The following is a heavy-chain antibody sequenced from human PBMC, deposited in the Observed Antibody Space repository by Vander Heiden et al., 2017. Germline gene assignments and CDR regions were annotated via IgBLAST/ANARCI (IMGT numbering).Heavy chain of an antibody. CDR1: GCSISSYY. D-gene: IGHD1-1*01. CDR3: ARGIGAGRDYFDS. CDR2: IHISGTT. Sequence: QVQLQESGPGLVKPSETLSLTCTVPGCSISSYYWSWIRQPAGKGLEWIGRIHISGTTTYNPSLKSRVTMSVDTSKKQLSLKLSSVTAADTAVYYCARGIGAGRDYFDSWGQGTLVTVSS. V-gene: IGHV4-4*07. J-gene: IGHJ4*02.